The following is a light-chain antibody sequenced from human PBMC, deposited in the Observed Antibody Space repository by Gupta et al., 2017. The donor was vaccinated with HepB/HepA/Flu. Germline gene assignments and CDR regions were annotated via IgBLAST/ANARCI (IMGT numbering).Light chain of an antibody. J-gene: IGLJ2*01. CDR1: KLGQKN. V-gene: IGLV3-1*01. CDR2: QDK. Sequence: SYEVTQVPSVSVSPVQTARITCSGDKLGQKNVYWYQLKSGQSPILVTYQDKKRPSGIPERFSGSNSGNTATLTISGTQAMDEADYYCQVWDRSIAIFGGGTTLTVL. CDR3: QVWDRSIAI.